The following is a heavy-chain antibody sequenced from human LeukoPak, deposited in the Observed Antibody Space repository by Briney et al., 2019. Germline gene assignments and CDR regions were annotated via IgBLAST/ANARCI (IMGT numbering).Heavy chain of an antibody. D-gene: IGHD1-26*01. CDR1: GNTFTISG. V-gene: IGHV1-18*01. Sequence: ASVKGTSTACGNTFTISGTSWARPAPGQGLAWMGWISAYNGNTNYAQKLQGRVTLTPDTSASSAYKELRSLRSDHTAVHYCAISGRVFDYWGQGTLVTVSS. J-gene: IGHJ4*02. CDR3: AISGRVFDY. CDR2: ISAYNGNT.